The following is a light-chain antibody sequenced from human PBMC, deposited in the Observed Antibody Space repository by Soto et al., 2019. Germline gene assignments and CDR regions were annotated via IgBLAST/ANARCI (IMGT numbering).Light chain of an antibody. J-gene: IGLJ1*01. CDR3: FSFTTTSTNV. V-gene: IGLV2-14*01. Sequence: QSALTQPPSLSGSPGQSITLSCTGTSSDIGSYDYVSWFQQHPGKAPKLMISEVNNRPSGVSNRFSGSKSGNTAYLSISRLQVEDEADYLCFSFTTTSTNVFGNGNKLTVL. CDR2: EVN. CDR1: SSDIGSYDY.